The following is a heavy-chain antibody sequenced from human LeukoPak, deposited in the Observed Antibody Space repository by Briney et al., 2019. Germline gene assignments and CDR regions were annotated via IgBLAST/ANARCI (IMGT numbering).Heavy chain of an antibody. D-gene: IGHD3-22*01. V-gene: IGHV4-59*01. CDR3: ARHRYYYDSSGYYYQP. J-gene: IGHJ5*02. CDR1: GASISSCY. CDR2: IYYSGST. Sequence: SETVSLTCTVSGASISSCYWSWIRQPPGKGLEWIGYIYYSGSTNYNPSLKSRVTISVDTSKNQFSLRLSPVTAADTAVYYCARHRYYYDSSGYYYQPWGQGTLVTVSS.